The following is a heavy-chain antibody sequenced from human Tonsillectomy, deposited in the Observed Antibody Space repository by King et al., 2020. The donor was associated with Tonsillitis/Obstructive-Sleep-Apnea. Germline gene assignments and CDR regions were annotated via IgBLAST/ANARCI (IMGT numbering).Heavy chain of an antibody. J-gene: IGHJ6*03. Sequence: QLVQSGGGLVKPGGSLRLSCAASGVTFSSYTMNWDRQAPGKGLEWVASLSVSGSYIFYADSEKGRFTIASDIAKNSLYLQMNSLRAEDTAGFYCARGGTNCLGCYYYYMDVWGKGTTVTVSS. CDR2: LSVSGSYI. D-gene: IGHD2-2*01. CDR3: ARGGTNCLGCYYYYMDV. V-gene: IGHV3-21*01. CDR1: GVTFSSYT.